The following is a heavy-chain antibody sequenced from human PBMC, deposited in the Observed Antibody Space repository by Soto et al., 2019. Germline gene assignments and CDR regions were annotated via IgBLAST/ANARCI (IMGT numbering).Heavy chain of an antibody. CDR3: AADSGQLDNYYYYGMDV. V-gene: IGHV1-58*01. D-gene: IGHD6-6*01. Sequence: ASVKVSCKASGFTFTSSAVQWVRQARGQRLEWIGWIVVGSGNTNYAQKFQERVTITRDMSTSTAYMELSSLRSEDTAVYYCAADSGQLDNYYYYGMDVWGQGTTVTVSS. CDR2: IVVGSGNT. CDR1: GFTFTSSA. J-gene: IGHJ6*02.